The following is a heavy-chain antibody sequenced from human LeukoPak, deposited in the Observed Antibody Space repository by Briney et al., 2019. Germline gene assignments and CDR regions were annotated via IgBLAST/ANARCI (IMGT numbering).Heavy chain of an antibody. J-gene: IGHJ4*02. CDR3: ARDLRLLWFGEPKSSFDY. V-gene: IGHV3-7*03. CDR2: IKQDGSEK. Sequence: GGSLRLSCAASGFTFSSYWMSWVRQAPGKGLEWVANIKQDGSEKYYVDPVKGRFTISRDNAKNSLYLQMNSLRAEDTAVYYCARDLRLLWFGEPKSSFDYWGQGTLVTVSS. CDR1: GFTFSSYW. D-gene: IGHD3-10*01.